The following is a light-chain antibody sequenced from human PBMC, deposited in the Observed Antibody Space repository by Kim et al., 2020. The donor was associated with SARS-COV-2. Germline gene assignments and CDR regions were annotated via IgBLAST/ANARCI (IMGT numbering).Light chain of an antibody. CDR2: EVS. CDR1: SSDVGGYNY. J-gene: IGLJ3*02. CDR3: SSYAGSNNPV. Sequence: GQSVTISCTGTSSDVGGYNYVSWYQQHPGKAPKLMIYEVSKRPPGVPDRFSGSKSGNTASLTVSGLQAEDEADYYCSSYAGSNNPVFGGGTQLTVL. V-gene: IGLV2-8*01.